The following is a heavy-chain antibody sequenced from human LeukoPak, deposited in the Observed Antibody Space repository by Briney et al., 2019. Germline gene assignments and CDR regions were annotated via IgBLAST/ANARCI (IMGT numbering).Heavy chain of an antibody. CDR3: ARGEQPGNYYGSGSYYPKYYYYYYMDV. V-gene: IGHV3-30*03. CDR1: GFTFSSYG. CDR2: ISYDGSNK. Sequence: GGSLRLSCAASGFTFSSYGMHWVRQAPGKGLEWVAVISYDGSNKYYADSVKGRFTISRDNSKNTLYLQMNSLRAEDTAVYYCARGEQPGNYYGSGSYYPKYYYYYYMDVWGKGTTVTISS. J-gene: IGHJ6*03. D-gene: IGHD3-10*01.